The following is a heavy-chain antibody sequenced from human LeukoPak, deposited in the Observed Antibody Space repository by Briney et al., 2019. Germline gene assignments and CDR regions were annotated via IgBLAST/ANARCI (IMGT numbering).Heavy chain of an antibody. CDR3: ASGSYYLKPLDY. CDR1: GGSISSSSYY. V-gene: IGHV4-39*07. CDR2: IYYSGST. Sequence: SETLSLTCTVSGGSISSSSYYWGWIRQPPGKELEWIGSIYYSGSTYYNPSLKSRVTISVDTSKNQFSLKLSSVTAADTAVYYCASGSYYLKPLDYWGQGTLVTVSS. J-gene: IGHJ4*02. D-gene: IGHD1-26*01.